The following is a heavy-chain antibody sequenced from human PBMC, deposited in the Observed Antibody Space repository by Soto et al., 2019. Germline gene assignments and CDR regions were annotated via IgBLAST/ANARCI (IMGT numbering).Heavy chain of an antibody. CDR1: GFTFSSYW. Sequence: PGGSLRLSCAASGFTFSSYWMSWVRQAPGKGLEWVANIRQNGSEKYYVDSVKGRFTISRDNAKNSLYLQMNSLRAEDTAVYYCARDVVPAATGGFWGQGTLVTVSS. V-gene: IGHV3-7*01. D-gene: IGHD2-2*01. CDR2: IRQNGSEK. CDR3: ARDVVPAATGGF. J-gene: IGHJ4*02.